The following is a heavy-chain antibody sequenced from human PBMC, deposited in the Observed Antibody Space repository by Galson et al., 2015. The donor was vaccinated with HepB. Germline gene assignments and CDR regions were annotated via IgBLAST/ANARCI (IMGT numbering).Heavy chain of an antibody. D-gene: IGHD3-16*01. CDR2: IWSDGSHE. CDR3: ASFPPYDYVWGSGTDTFDI. CDR1: GFTLSSRG. V-gene: IGHV3-33*01. J-gene: IGHJ3*02. Sequence: SLRLSCAASGFTLSSRGMHWVRQAPGKGLEWVAVIWSDGSHEYYADSVKGRFTISRDNSKNTLYLQMNSLRAEDTAVYYCASFPPYDYVWGSGTDTFDIWGQGTIVIVSS.